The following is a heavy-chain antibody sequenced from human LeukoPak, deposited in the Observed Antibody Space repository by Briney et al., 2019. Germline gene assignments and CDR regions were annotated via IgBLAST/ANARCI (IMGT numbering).Heavy chain of an antibody. CDR2: ISGSGGST. Sequence: GGSLRLSCAASGFTFSSYAMSWVRQAPGKGLEWVSAISGSGGSTYYADSVKGRFTISRDNSKNTLYLQMYSLRAEDTAVYYCAKPSRDGCNYYFDYWGQGTLVTVSS. CDR1: GFTFSSYA. V-gene: IGHV3-23*01. J-gene: IGHJ4*02. D-gene: IGHD5-24*01. CDR3: AKPSRDGCNYYFDY.